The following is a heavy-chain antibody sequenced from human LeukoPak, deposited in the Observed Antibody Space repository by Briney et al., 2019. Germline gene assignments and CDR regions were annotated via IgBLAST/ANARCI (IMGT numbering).Heavy chain of an antibody. CDR2: ISGSGDNT. V-gene: IGHV3-23*01. CDR3: AKGANVAVAGAYWFDP. Sequence: GGSLRLSCAASGFTFSSYAMSWVRQAPGKGLEWVSGISGSGDNTYYADSVKGRFTISRDNSKNSLYLQMNSLRAEDTALYYCAKGANVAVAGAYWFDPWGQGTLVTVSS. J-gene: IGHJ5*02. D-gene: IGHD6-19*01. CDR1: GFTFSSYA.